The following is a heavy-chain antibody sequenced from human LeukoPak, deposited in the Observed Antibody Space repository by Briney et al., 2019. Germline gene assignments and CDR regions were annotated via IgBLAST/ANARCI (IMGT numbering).Heavy chain of an antibody. CDR2: IIPILGIA. CDR1: GGTFSSYT. D-gene: IGHD3-3*01. CDR3: ARDVPPRYDFWSGYSPLYYYYYGMDV. J-gene: IGHJ6*02. V-gene: IGHV1-69*04. Sequence: ASVKVSCKASGGTFSSYTISWVRQAPGQGLEWMGKIIPILGIANYAQKFQGRVTITADKSTSTAYMELRSLRSDDTAVYYCARDVPPRYDFWSGYSPLYYYYYGMDVWGQGTTVTVSS.